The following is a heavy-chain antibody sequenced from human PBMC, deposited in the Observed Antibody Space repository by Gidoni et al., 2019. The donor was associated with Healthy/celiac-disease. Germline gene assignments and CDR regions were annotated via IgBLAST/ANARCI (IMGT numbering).Heavy chain of an antibody. CDR1: GFTFSSYA. Sequence: EVQLVESGAGLVQPGGSLRLSCAASGFTFSSYAMHWVRQAPGKGLEYVSAISSNGGSTYYADSVKGRFTISRDNSKNTLYLQMGSLRAEDMAVYYCARDGYSSGHLWFGYFDYWGQGTLVTVSS. V-gene: IGHV3-64*02. D-gene: IGHD6-19*01. CDR2: ISSNGGST. J-gene: IGHJ4*02. CDR3: ARDGYSSGHLWFGYFDY.